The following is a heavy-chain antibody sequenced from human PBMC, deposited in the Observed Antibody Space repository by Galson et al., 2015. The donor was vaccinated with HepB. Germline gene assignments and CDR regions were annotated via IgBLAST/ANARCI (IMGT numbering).Heavy chain of an antibody. Sequence: LSLTCAVYGGSFSGYYWSWIRQPPGKGLEWIGEINHSGSTNYNPSLKSRVTISVDTSKNQFSLKLSSVTAADTAVYYCARKVRGVIRYWGQGTLVTVSS. J-gene: IGHJ4*02. CDR2: INHSGST. V-gene: IGHV4-34*01. D-gene: IGHD3-10*01. CDR3: ARKVRGVIRY. CDR1: GGSFSGYY.